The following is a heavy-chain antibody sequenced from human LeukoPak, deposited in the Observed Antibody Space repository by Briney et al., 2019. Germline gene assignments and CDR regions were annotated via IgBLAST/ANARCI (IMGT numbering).Heavy chain of an antibody. V-gene: IGHV3-23*01. D-gene: IGHD6-13*01. CDR3: AKGYSSSWCPWGY. J-gene: IGHJ4*02. Sequence: PGGSLRLSCAASGFTFSSYGMSWVRQAPGKGLEWVSVISASGGSTYYADSVKGRFTISRDNSKNTLDLQMNSLRAEDTAVYYCAKGYSSSWCPWGYSGQGTLVTVSS. CDR2: ISASGGST. CDR1: GFTFSSYG.